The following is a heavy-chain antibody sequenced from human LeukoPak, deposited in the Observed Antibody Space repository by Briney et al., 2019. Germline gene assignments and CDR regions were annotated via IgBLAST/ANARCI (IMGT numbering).Heavy chain of an antibody. Sequence: SETLSLTCGVSSEFFSGYYWGWIRQPPGRGLEWIGDINDSGTTKYNPTLKNRVTISIDTSKKQFSLNVKSVTAADTAVYYCARLPLGAFGEVLNFDCWGQGTLVTVSS. J-gene: IGHJ4*02. CDR3: ARLPLGAFGEVLNFDC. V-gene: IGHV4-34*01. D-gene: IGHD3-10*01. CDR1: SEFFSGYY. CDR2: INDSGTT.